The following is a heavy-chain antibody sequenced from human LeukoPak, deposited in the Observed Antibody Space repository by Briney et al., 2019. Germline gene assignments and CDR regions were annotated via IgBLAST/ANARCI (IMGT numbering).Heavy chain of an antibody. CDR2: IRQDGSNK. D-gene: IGHD6-6*01. CDR3: AKDVSIIVARTLGY. Sequence: PGGSLRLSYAASGLTFSSYGMPWVRQAPGKGLEWVACIRQDGSNKYYADSVKGRFTISRDNSKNTLYLQMNSLRAEDTAVYYCAKDVSIIVARTLGYWGQGTLVTVSS. J-gene: IGHJ4*02. CDR1: GLTFSSYG. V-gene: IGHV3-30*02.